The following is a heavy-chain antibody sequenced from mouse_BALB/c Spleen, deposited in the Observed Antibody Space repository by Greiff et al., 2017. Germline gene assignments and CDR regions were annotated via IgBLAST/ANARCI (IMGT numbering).Heavy chain of an antibody. Sequence: EVHLVESGGGLVQPGGSRKLSCAASGFTFSSFGMHWVRQAPEKGLEWVAYISSGSSTIYYADTVKGRFTISRDNPKNTLFLQMTRLRSEDTAMYYCARSHYYGSSYDYYAMDYWGQGTSVTVSS. V-gene: IGHV5-17*02. CDR1: GFTFSSFG. D-gene: IGHD1-1*01. J-gene: IGHJ4*01. CDR3: ARSHYYGSSYDYYAMDY. CDR2: ISSGSSTI.